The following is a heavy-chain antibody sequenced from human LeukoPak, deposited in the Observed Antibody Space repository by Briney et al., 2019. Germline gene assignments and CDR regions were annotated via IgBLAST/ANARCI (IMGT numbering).Heavy chain of an antibody. CDR2: INHSGST. CDR1: GGSFSGYY. J-gene: IGHJ3*02. D-gene: IGHD1-26*01. Sequence: PSETLSLTCAVYGGSFSGYYWSWIRQPPGKGLEWIGEINHSGSTNYNPSLKSRVTISVDTSKNQFSLKLSSVTAADTAVYYCAREGVVGARTGAYAFDIWGQGTMVTVSS. CDR3: AREGVVGARTGAYAFDI. V-gene: IGHV4-34*01.